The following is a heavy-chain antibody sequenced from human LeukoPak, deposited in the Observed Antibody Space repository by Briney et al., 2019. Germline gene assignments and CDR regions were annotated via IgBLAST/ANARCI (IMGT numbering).Heavy chain of an antibody. CDR1: GGSISSDNW. CDR3: ARRGRYYGSGSYYPNWFDP. J-gene: IGHJ5*02. CDR2: INHSGST. Sequence: SETLSLTCAVSGGSISSDNWWSWIRQPPGKGLEWIGEINHSGSTNYNPSLKSRVTISVDTSKNQFSLKLSSVTAADTAVYYCARRGRYYGSGSYYPNWFDPWGQGTLVTVSS. V-gene: IGHV4-4*02. D-gene: IGHD3-10*01.